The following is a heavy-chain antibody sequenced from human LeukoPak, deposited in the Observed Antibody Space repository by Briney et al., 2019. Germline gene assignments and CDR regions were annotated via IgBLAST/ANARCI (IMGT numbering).Heavy chain of an antibody. CDR1: GFTFSSYD. V-gene: IGHV3-23*01. CDR2: ISCSGGST. J-gene: IGHJ4*02. CDR3: PKDSVATVVTLFDY. Sequence: GGSLRLSCAASGFTFSSYDMSWVRQAPGKGLEWVSAISCSGGSTYYADSVKGRFTISRDNSKNTVYLQMNSLRAEDTAVYYCPKDSVATVVTLFDYWGEGTLVTVSS. D-gene: IGHD5-12*01.